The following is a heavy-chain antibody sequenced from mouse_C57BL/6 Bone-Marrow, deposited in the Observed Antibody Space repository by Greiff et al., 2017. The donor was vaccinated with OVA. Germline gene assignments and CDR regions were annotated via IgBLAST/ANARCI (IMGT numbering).Heavy chain of an antibody. CDR1: GYAFTNYL. CDR2: INPGSGGT. Sequence: QVQLQQSGAELVRPGTSVKASCKASGYAFTNYLIEWVKQRPGQGLEWIGVINPGSGGTNYNEKFKGKATLTADKSSSTAYMQLSSLTSEDSAVYFCARRGLLRYLFDYWGQGTTLTVSS. CDR3: ARRGLLRYLFDY. V-gene: IGHV1-54*01. J-gene: IGHJ2*01. D-gene: IGHD1-1*01.